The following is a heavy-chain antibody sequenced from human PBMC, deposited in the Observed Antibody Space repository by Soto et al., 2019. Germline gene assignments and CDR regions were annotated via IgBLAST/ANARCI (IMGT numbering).Heavy chain of an antibody. J-gene: IGHJ4*02. D-gene: IGHD3-3*01. CDR1: GFTFSSYW. CDR2: IKEDGSER. V-gene: IGHV3-7*03. CDR3: ATAQCDFWRGCSCLGLYYFDV. Sequence: GGSLRLSCAASGFTFSSYWMTWVRQAPGKGLEWVAKIKEDGSERYYVDSVKGRFSISRDTAQTSLFLQMNSLRAEDTAVYYCATAQCDFWRGCSCLGLYYFDVWGPGSLVSVSS.